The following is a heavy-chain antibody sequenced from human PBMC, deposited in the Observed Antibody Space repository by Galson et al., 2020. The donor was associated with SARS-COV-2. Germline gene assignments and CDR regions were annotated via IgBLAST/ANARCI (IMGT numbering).Heavy chain of an antibody. Sequence: KIGESLKISCAASGFTFSSYSMIWVRQAPGKGLEWVSSISSSSSYIYYADSVKGRFTISRDNAKNSLYLQMNSLRAEDTALYYCARDRGITGTTSGDYWGQGTLVTVSS. CDR1: GFTFSSYS. CDR2: ISSSSSYI. D-gene: IGHD1-7*01. V-gene: IGHV3-21*01. CDR3: ARDRGITGTTSGDY. J-gene: IGHJ4*02.